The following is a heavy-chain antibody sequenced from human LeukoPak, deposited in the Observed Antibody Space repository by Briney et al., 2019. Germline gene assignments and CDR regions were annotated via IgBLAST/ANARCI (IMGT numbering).Heavy chain of an antibody. Sequence: ASVKVSCKASGYTFTGYYMHWVRQAPGQGLEWMGWINPNSGGTNCAQKFQGRVTMTRDTSISTAYMELSRLRSDDTAVYYCVRDKILWFRELLGYWGQGTLVTVSS. D-gene: IGHD3-10*01. CDR2: INPNSGGT. V-gene: IGHV1-2*02. CDR1: GYTFTGYY. J-gene: IGHJ4*02. CDR3: VRDKILWFRELLGY.